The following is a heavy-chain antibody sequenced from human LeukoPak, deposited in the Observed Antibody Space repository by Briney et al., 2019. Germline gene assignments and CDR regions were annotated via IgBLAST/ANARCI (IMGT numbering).Heavy chain of an antibody. Sequence: GGSLRLSCAASGFTFGSYGMSWVRQAPGKGLEWVSAISGSGAGTYYADSVKGRFTVSRDNSKNTLYLQMNSLRAEDTAVYYCAKGVYGDYDYWGQGTLVTVSS. V-gene: IGHV3-23*01. CDR2: ISGSGAGT. CDR1: GFTFGSYG. CDR3: AKGVYGDYDY. D-gene: IGHD4-17*01. J-gene: IGHJ4*02.